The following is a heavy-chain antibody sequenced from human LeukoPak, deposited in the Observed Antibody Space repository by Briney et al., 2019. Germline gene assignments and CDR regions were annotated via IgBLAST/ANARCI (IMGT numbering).Heavy chain of an antibody. D-gene: IGHD3-22*01. V-gene: IGHV1-2*02. CDR1: GYTFTGYY. Sequence: GASVKVSYKASGYTFTGYYMHWVRQAPGQGLEWMGWINPNSGGTNYAQKFQGRVTMTRDTSTSAVYLELSSLRSEDTAIYYCVREWDVDSKGYYFDYWGQGTLVTVSS. CDR2: INPNSGGT. J-gene: IGHJ4*02. CDR3: VREWDVDSKGYYFDY.